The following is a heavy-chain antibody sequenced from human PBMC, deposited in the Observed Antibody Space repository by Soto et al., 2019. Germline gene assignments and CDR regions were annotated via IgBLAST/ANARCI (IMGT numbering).Heavy chain of an antibody. CDR1: GYSISSGYY. Sequence: PSETLSLTCAVSGYSISSGYYWGWIRQPPVKGLECIGSIYHSGSTYYNPSLKSRVTISVDTSKDQFSLKLSSVTAADTAVYYCARENDFWSGRDAFDIWGQGTMVTVSS. J-gene: IGHJ3*02. V-gene: IGHV4-38-2*02. CDR3: ARENDFWSGRDAFDI. CDR2: IYHSGST. D-gene: IGHD3-3*01.